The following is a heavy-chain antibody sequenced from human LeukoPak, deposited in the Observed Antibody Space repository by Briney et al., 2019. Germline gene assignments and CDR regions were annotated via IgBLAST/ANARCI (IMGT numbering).Heavy chain of an antibody. CDR2: ISWNSGSI. CDR3: AKGFSMIVVVTPFDY. CDR1: GFTFDDYA. J-gene: IGHJ4*02. Sequence: PGGSLRLSCAASGFTFDDYAMHWVRQAPGKGLEWVSGISWNSGSIGYADSVKGRFTISRDNAKNSLYLQMNSLRAEDTALYYCAKGFSMIVVVTPFDYWGQGTLVTVSS. D-gene: IGHD3-22*01. V-gene: IGHV3-9*01.